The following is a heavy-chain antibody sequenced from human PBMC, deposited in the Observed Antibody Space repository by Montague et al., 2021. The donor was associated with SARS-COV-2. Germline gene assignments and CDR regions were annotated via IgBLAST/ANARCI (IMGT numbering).Heavy chain of an antibody. CDR2: TCYRSEWYF. CDR3: ARYSYSGTYFGLNDAFDT. CDR1: GDSVSSNNAA. V-gene: IGHV6-1*01. D-gene: IGHD1-26*01. J-gene: IGHJ3*02. Sequence: CAISGDSVSSNNAAWNWIRQSPSKRLEWLGRTCYRSEWYFDYAISLRGRITINPDTSKNQFSLQLDSMTLDDTAVYYCARYSYSGTYFGLNDAFDTWGQGTLVTVSS.